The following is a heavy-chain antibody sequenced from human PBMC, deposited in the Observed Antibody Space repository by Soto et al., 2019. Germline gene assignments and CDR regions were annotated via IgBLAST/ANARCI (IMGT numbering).Heavy chain of an antibody. D-gene: IGHD4-17*01. CDR3: AKVFDDYGDLDY. Sequence: PGGSLRLSCAASGFTFSSYAMSWVRQAPGKGLEWVSAISGSGGSTYYADSVKGRFTVSRDNSKNTLYLQMNSLRAEDTAIYYCAKVFDDYGDLDYWGQGTLVTVSS. J-gene: IGHJ4*02. CDR1: GFTFSSYA. CDR2: ISGSGGST. V-gene: IGHV3-23*01.